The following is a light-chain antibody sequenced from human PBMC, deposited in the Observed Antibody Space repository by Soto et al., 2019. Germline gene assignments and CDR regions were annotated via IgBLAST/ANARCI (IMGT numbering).Light chain of an antibody. V-gene: IGLV2-14*01. CDR3: SSYADNNNLV. CDR1: SSDIGAYDY. CDR2: EVN. J-gene: IGLJ2*01. Sequence: QSALTQPASLSGSPGQSITISCTGTSSDIGAYDYVSWFQQHPGKAPKLMISEVNNRPSGVSNRFSGSKSGNTAYLTISGLQVEDEAEYFCSSYADNNNLVFGGGTKVTVL.